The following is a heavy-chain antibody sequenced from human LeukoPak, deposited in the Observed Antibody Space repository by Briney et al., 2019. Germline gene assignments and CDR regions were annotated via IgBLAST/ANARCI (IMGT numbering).Heavy chain of an antibody. CDR1: GFTFSSYA. J-gene: IGHJ5*02. V-gene: IGHV3-33*08. Sequence: GGSLRLSCAASGFTFSSYAMSWVRQAPGKGLEWVSGIWYDGRNSYYADPVKGRFTISRDNSNNTLYLQMNSLRAEDTAVYYCARDVHGSGKNWFDPWGQGTLVIVSS. CDR2: IWYDGRNS. D-gene: IGHD3-10*01. CDR3: ARDVHGSGKNWFDP.